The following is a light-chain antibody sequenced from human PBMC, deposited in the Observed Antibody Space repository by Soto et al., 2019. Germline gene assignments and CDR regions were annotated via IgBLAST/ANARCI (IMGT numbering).Light chain of an antibody. V-gene: IGKV3-15*01. CDR2: GAS. CDR3: QQYNSYSWT. CDR1: QSVSSN. Sequence: EIVVTQSPATLSLSPGERSTLSCRASQSVSSNLAWYQQKPGQAPRLLIYGASTRATGIPARFSGSGSGTEFTLTISSLQPDDFATYYCQQYNSYSWTFGQGTKVDI. J-gene: IGKJ1*01.